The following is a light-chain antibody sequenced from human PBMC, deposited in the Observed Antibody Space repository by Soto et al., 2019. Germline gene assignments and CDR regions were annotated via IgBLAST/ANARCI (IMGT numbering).Light chain of an antibody. J-gene: IGKJ1*01. Sequence: EIVLTQSPATLSLSPGERATLSCRASQSVSSFLAWYQQKPGEAPRLLIFDASDRATDIPARFSGSGSGTDFTLTISSLEPEDFAVYYCQQRSYWPRTFGQGTKVDNK. CDR3: QQRSYWPRT. CDR2: DAS. CDR1: QSVSSF. V-gene: IGKV3-11*01.